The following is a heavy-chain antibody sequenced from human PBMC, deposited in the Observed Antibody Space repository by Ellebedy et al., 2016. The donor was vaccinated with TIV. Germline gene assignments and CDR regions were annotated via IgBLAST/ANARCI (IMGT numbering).Heavy chain of an antibody. CDR2: IGTAGDT. Sequence: GESLKISCAASGFTFSSYDMHWVRQVTGKGLEWVSAIGTAGDTYYPGSVKGRFTISRENAKNSVYLQMNSLRAGDTAVYYCATAEGLDYWGQGTLVTVSS. CDR1: GFTFSSYD. J-gene: IGHJ4*02. V-gene: IGHV3-13*01. CDR3: ATAEGLDY.